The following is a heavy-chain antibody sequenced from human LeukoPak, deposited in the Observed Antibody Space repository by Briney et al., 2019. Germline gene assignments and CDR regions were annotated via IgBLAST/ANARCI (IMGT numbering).Heavy chain of an antibody. D-gene: IGHD4-11*01. Sequence: GGSLRLYCAASGFTFSGNYMSWIRQAPGEGLEWVSYISSGGDTMYYADSVKGRFTISRDNARNSLYLQMNNLRAEDTAVYCCAREPHDYTMYYFDYWGRGTLVTVSS. CDR1: GFTFSGNY. CDR3: AREPHDYTMYYFDY. CDR2: ISSGGDTM. V-gene: IGHV3-11*04. J-gene: IGHJ4*02.